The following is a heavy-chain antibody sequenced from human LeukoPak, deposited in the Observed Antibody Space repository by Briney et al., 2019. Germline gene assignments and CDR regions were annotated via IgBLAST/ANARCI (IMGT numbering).Heavy chain of an antibody. CDR1: GFTFSDYY. CDR2: ISYDGRQK. V-gene: IGHV3-30-3*01. CDR3: ARVFLERLTSGYFDN. Sequence: GGSLRLSCAASGFTFSDYYMSWIRQAPGKGLEWVAVISYDGRQKYYGDSVKGRFTISRDSPKNTLYLQMDSLRDDDTAVYYCARVFLERLTSGYFDNWGQGTLVTVSP. J-gene: IGHJ4*02. D-gene: IGHD3-3*01.